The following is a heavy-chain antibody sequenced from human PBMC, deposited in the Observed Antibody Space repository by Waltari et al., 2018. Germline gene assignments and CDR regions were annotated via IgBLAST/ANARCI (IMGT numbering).Heavy chain of an antibody. CDR2: INHSGST. J-gene: IGHJ6*03. V-gene: IGHV4-34*01. CDR1: GGSFSGYY. CDR3: ARVITTRGYSGYGYYYYYYMDV. D-gene: IGHD5-12*01. Sequence: QVQLQQWGAGLLKPSETLSLTCAVYGGSFSGYYWSWIRQPPGKGLEWIGEINHSGSTNSNPSLKSRVTISVDTSKNQFSLKLSSVTAADTAVYYCARVITTRGYSGYGYYYYYYMDVWGKGTTVTISS.